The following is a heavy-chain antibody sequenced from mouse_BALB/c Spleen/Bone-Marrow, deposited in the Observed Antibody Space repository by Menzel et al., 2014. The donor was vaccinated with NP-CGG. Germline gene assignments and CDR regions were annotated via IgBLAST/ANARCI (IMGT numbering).Heavy chain of an antibody. J-gene: IGHJ4*01. CDR2: ISNGSSTI. Sequence: EVQGVESGGGLVQPGGSRKLSCAASGFTFSSFGMHWVRQAPEKGLEWVAYISNGSSTIYYADTVKGRVTISRDNPKNTLFLQMTRLRSEDTAMYYCARKGAMITHYYAMDYWGQGTSVTVSS. CDR1: GFTFSSFG. V-gene: IGHV5-17*02. D-gene: IGHD2-4*01. CDR3: ARKGAMITHYYAMDY.